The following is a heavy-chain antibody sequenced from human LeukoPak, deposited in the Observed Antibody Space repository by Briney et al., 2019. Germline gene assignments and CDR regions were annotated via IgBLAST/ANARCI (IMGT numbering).Heavy chain of an antibody. V-gene: IGHV3-74*01. CDR2: ISSDGTIT. CDR1: GFTFSNYW. D-gene: IGHD3-22*01. Sequence: PGGSLRLSCAASGFTFSNYWMHWVRQAPGKGLVWVSRISSDGTITSYAGSVKGRSTISRDSAKNTLYLQMNSLRAEDTAVYYCARDYYDSRDYYSAGFDYWGQGTLVTVSS. CDR3: ARDYYDSRDYYSAGFDY. J-gene: IGHJ4*02.